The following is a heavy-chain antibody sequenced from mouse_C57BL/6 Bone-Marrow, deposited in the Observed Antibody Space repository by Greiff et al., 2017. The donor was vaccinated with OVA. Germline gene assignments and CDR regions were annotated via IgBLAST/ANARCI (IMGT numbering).Heavy chain of an antibody. CDR2: ISDGGRYT. CDR1: GFTFSSYA. CDR3: AREGIYYDYSYAMDY. D-gene: IGHD2-4*01. J-gene: IGHJ4*01. Sequence: EVQGVESGGGLVKPGGSLKLSCAASGFTFSSYAMSWVRQTPEKRLEWVATISDGGRYTYYPDNVKGRFTISRDNAKNNLYLQMSHLKSEDKAIYYCAREGIYYDYSYAMDYWGQGTSVTVSS. V-gene: IGHV5-4*01.